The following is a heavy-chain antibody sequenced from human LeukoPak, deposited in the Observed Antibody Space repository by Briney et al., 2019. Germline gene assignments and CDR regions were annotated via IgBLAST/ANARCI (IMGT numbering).Heavy chain of an antibody. V-gene: IGHV1-46*01. CDR2: INPSGGST. CDR3: ARVASSGNYAFDY. J-gene: IGHJ4*01. D-gene: IGHD3-16*01. CDR1: GYTFTRYS. Sequence: ASVKVSPAASGYTFTRYSIHWVRQAPGQGLEWMGIINPSGGSTSYAQKFQGRVTMIRDTSTSTIYMELSSLRSEDTAVYYCARVASSGNYAFDYWGQGTLVTVSS.